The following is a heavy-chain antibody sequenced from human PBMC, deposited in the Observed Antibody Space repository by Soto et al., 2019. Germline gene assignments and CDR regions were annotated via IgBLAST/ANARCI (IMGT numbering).Heavy chain of an antibody. CDR1: GYTFTSYG. V-gene: IGHV1-18*01. D-gene: IGHD3-9*01. CDR3: ARASYDILIYYYYYMDV. J-gene: IGHJ6*03. Sequence: QVQLVQSGAEVKKPGASVKVSCKASGYTFTSYGISWVRQAPGQGLEWMGWISAYNGNTNYAQKLQGRVTMTTDTSTSTAYMELRSLRSDDTAVYYCARASYDILIYYYYYMDVWGKGTTVTVSS. CDR2: ISAYNGNT.